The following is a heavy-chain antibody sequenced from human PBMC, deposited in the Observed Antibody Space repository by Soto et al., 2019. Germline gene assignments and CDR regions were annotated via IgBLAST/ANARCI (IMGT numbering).Heavy chain of an antibody. Sequence: PSETLSLTCTVSGGSISSSSYYWGWIRQPPGKGLEWIGSIYYSGSTYYNPSLKSRVTISVDTSKNQFSLKLSSVTAADTAVYYCATISITMVRGVNWFDPWGQGTLVTVSS. J-gene: IGHJ5*02. D-gene: IGHD3-10*01. V-gene: IGHV4-39*01. CDR1: GGSISSSSYY. CDR3: ATISITMVRGVNWFDP. CDR2: IYYSGST.